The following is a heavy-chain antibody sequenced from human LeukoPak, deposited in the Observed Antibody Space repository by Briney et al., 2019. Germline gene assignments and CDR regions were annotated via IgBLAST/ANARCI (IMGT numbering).Heavy chain of an antibody. CDR3: ARDVAARPRWFAP. J-gene: IGHJ5*02. V-gene: IGHV3-21*01. CDR2: ISSSSNYL. Sequence: PGGSLRLSCAASGFTFSSYSMSWVRQAPGKGLEWVSFISSSSNYLYYADSVKGRFTISRDNAKNSLYLQMNSLGAEDTAVYYCARDVAARPRWFAPWGQGTLVTVSS. CDR1: GFTFSSYS. D-gene: IGHD6-6*01.